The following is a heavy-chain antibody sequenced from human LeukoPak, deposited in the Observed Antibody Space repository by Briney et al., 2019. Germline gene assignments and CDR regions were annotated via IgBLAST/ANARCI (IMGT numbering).Heavy chain of an antibody. Sequence: ASVKVSCKASGYTFTSYGSSWVRQAPGQGLEWMGWISAYNGNTNYAQKPQGSVTMTTDTSTSTAYMELRSLRSDDPAVYYCARGTDYDFWSGYYKFGYWFDPWGQGTLVTVSS. D-gene: IGHD3-3*01. CDR1: GYTFTSYG. CDR2: ISAYNGNT. V-gene: IGHV1-18*01. J-gene: IGHJ5*02. CDR3: ARGTDYDFWSGYYKFGYWFDP.